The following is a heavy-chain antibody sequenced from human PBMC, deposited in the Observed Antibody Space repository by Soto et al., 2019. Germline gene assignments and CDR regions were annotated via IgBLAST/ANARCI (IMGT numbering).Heavy chain of an antibody. Sequence: QVQLQESGPGLVKPSQTLSLTCNVSGESISSGGYYWSWIRHHPGKGLEWIGYIYDTESAYYNPSLKSRVTISMDTSKNQSAMRLSSVTAADTAVYYCARASSSSSAADYWGQGILGTVSS. D-gene: IGHD6-6*01. CDR2: IYDTESA. J-gene: IGHJ4*02. CDR1: GESISSGGYY. V-gene: IGHV4-31*03. CDR3: ARASSSSSAADY.